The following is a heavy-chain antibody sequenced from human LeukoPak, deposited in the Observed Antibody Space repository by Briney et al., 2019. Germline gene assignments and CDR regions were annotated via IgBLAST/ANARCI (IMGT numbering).Heavy chain of an antibody. D-gene: IGHD5-18*01. CDR1: GGYLSYYW. CDR2: IYYSGST. CDR3: ARGKPLDTLDY. Sequence: SETLSLTCTVSGGYLSYYWWSWIRQPPGKGLEWIGYIYYSGSTNYNPSLKSRVTISVDTSKNQFSLKLVSVTAADTAVYFCARGKPLDTLDYLGQGTLVTVSS. V-gene: IGHV4-59*01. J-gene: IGHJ4*02.